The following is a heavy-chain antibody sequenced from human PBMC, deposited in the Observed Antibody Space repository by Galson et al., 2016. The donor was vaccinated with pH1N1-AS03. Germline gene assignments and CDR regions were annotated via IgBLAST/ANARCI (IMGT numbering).Heavy chain of an antibody. CDR2: IYPGDSDT. J-gene: IGHJ6*02. V-gene: IGHV5-51*01. CDR3: ASSRIAAHTYCYHGIDV. D-gene: IGHD6-6*01. Sequence: QSGAEVKKPGESLKISCKGSGHIFANYWIGRVRQTPGKGLEWMGLIYPGDSDTRYSPSFQGQVTISADKSLSTAYLQWSSLKASDTAMYYCASSRIAAHTYCYHGIDVWGQGTTVTVSS. CDR1: GHIFANYW.